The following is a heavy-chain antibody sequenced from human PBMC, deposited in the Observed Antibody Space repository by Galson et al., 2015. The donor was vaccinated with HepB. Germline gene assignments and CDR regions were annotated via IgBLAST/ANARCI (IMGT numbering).Heavy chain of an antibody. CDR3: ARLYGSGDP. J-gene: IGHJ5*02. CDR2: ISYDGSNK. V-gene: IGHV3-30*04. CDR1: GFTFSSYA. Sequence: SLRLSCAASGFTFSSYAMHWVRQAPGKGLEWVAVISYDGSNKYYADYVKGRFTISRDNSKNTLYLQMNSLRAEDTAVYYCARLYGSGDPWGQGTLVTVSS. D-gene: IGHD3-10*01.